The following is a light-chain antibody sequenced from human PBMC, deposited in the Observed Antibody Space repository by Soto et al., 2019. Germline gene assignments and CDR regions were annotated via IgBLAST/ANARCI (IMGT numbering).Light chain of an antibody. J-gene: IGKJ1*01. CDR3: QQYGSSPRT. CDR2: GAS. CDR1: QSISDT. Sequence: ETVMTQSPATLSVSPGGRATLSCRASQSISDTLAWYQQKPGQAPRLLIHGASSRATGIPDRFSGSGSGTDFTLTINRLEPEDFAVYYCQQYGSSPRTFGQGTKVDIK. V-gene: IGKV3-20*01.